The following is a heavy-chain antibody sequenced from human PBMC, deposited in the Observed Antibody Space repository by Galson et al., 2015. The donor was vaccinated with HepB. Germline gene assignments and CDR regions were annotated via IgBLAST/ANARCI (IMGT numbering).Heavy chain of an antibody. V-gene: IGHV1-3*01. CDR1: GYTFTTYT. Sequence: SVKVSCKASGYTFTTYTVHWVRQAPGQRLEWMGWINAANGNTKYSQRFQGRVTITRDTSARTAYMELSSLRSEDTAVYYCAREYYYDNSGYYPEGYFDYWGQGTLVTVSS. CDR3: AREYYYDNSGYYPEGYFDY. CDR2: INAANGNT. J-gene: IGHJ4*02. D-gene: IGHD3-22*01.